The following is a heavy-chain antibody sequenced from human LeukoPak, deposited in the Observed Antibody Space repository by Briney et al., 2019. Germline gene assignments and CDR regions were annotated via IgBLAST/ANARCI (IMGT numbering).Heavy chain of an antibody. D-gene: IGHD3-22*01. Sequence: GGSLRLSCAASGFSFDDYGMSWVRQAPGKGLEWVSGINWNGGSTGYVDSVKGRFTFSRDNAKNSLYLQMNSLRAEDTALYHCARDLKYYYDSSGYYTSQGYFDLWGRGTLVSVSS. V-gene: IGHV3-20*01. CDR3: ARDLKYYYDSSGYYTSQGYFDL. CDR2: INWNGGST. J-gene: IGHJ2*01. CDR1: GFSFDDYG.